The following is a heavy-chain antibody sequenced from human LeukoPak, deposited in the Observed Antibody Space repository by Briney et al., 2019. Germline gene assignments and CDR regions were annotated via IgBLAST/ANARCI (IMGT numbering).Heavy chain of an antibody. CDR1: GFTFDDYA. V-gene: IGHV3-9*01. D-gene: IGHD4-11*01. CDR2: ISWNSGSI. Sequence: GRSLRLSCAASGFTFDDYAMHWVRQAPGKGLEWVSGISWNSGSIGYADSVKGRFTISRDNAKNSLYLQMNSLRAEDTALYYCAKAVTTDYYYYMDVWAKGPRSPSP. J-gene: IGHJ6*03. CDR3: AKAVTTDYYYYMDV.